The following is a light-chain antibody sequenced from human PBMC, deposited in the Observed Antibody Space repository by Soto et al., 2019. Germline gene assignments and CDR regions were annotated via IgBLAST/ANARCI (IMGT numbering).Light chain of an antibody. Sequence: QSALTQPRSVSGSPGQSVTISCTGTSSDVGGYNYVSWYRQHPGKAPKLMIYDVSKRPSGVPDRFSGSKSGNTASLTISGLQAEDEADYYCCSYAGIYTSFGTGTRSPS. V-gene: IGLV2-11*01. CDR1: SSDVGGYNY. J-gene: IGLJ1*01. CDR2: DVS. CDR3: CSYAGIYTS.